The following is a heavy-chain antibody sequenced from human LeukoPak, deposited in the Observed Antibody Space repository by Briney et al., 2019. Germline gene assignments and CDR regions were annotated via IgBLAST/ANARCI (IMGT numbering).Heavy chain of an antibody. Sequence: GGSLRLSCAASGFTFSGSAMHWVRQASGKGLEWVGRIRSKANSYATAYAASVKGRFAISRDDSKNTAYLQMNSLKTEDTAVYYCTCIVAAADYWGQGTLVTVSS. CDR2: IRSKANSYAT. D-gene: IGHD6-13*01. CDR3: TCIVAAADY. V-gene: IGHV3-73*01. J-gene: IGHJ4*02. CDR1: GFTFSGSA.